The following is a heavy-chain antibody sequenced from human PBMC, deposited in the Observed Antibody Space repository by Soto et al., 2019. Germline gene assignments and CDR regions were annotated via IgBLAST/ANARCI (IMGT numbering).Heavy chain of an antibody. V-gene: IGHV4-61*01. CDR2: IYYSGST. D-gene: IGHD2-15*01. Sequence: PSETLSLTCTVSGGSVSSGSYYWSWIRQPPGKGLEWIGYIYYSGSTNYNPSLKSRVTISVDTSKNQFSLKLSSVTAADTAVYYCAVASAPGYCSGGSCYDPWGQGTLVTVSS. CDR3: AVASAPGYCSGGSCYDP. J-gene: IGHJ5*02. CDR1: GGSVSSGSYY.